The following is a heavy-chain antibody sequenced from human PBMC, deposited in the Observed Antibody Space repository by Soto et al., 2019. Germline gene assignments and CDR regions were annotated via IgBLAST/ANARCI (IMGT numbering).Heavy chain of an antibody. CDR3: ARYRLWLGEPRRGYYFDY. Sequence: SETLSLTCTVPGGSISSSSYYWGWIRQPPGKGLEWIGSIYYSGSTYYNPSLKSRVTISVDTSKNQFSLKLSSVTAADTAVYYCARYRLWLGEPRRGYYFDYWGQGTLVTVSS. D-gene: IGHD3-10*01. CDR1: GGSISSSSYY. CDR2: IYYSGST. J-gene: IGHJ4*02. V-gene: IGHV4-39*01.